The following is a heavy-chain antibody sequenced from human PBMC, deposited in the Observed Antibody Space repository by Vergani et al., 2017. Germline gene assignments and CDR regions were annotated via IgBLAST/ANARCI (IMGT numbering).Heavy chain of an antibody. V-gene: IGHV3-23*01. CDR3: AKGGSLMRVQLFPYFDY. Sequence: EVQLLESGGGLVQPGGSLRLSCAASGFTFSSYAMSWVRQAPGKGLEWVSAISASGGSTYCADSVKGRFTISGDNSKNTLYLQMNSLRAEDTAVYYCAKGGSLMRVQLFPYFDYWGQGTLVTVSS. CDR2: ISASGGST. J-gene: IGHJ4*02. CDR1: GFTFSSYA. D-gene: IGHD5-18*01.